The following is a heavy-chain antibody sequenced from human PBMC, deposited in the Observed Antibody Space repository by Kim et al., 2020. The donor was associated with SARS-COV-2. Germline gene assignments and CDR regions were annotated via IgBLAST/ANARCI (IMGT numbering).Heavy chain of an antibody. CDR3: ARSCGGDCYYYYYGMDV. J-gene: IGHJ6*02. V-gene: IGHV4-34*01. CDR2: INHSGST. CDR1: GGSFSGYY. D-gene: IGHD2-21*02. Sequence: SETLSLTCAVYGGSFSGYYWSWIRQPPGKGLEWIGEINHSGSTNYNPSLKSRVTISVDTSKNQFSLKLSSVTAADTAVYYCARSCGGDCYYYYYGMDVWGQGTTVTVSS.